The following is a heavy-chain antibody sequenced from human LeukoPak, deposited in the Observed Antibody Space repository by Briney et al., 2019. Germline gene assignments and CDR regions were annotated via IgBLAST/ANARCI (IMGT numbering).Heavy chain of an antibody. D-gene: IGHD3-22*01. J-gene: IGHJ4*02. CDR1: GFTFSSYS. Sequence: GGSLRLSCAASGFTFSSYSMNWVRQAPGKGLEWVSYTSSSSSTIYYADSVKGRFTISRDNAKNSLYLQMNSLRAEDTAVYYCARDHGYYYDSSGYYYFDYWGQGTLATVSS. CDR3: ARDHGYYYDSSGYYYFDY. V-gene: IGHV3-48*04. CDR2: TSSSSSTI.